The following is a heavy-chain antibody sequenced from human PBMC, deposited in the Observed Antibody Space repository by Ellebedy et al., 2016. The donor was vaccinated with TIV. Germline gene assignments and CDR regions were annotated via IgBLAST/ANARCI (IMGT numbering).Heavy chain of an antibody. CDR2: FDPEDGET. D-gene: IGHD3-10*01. J-gene: IGHJ4*02. Sequence: ASVKVSCXVSGYTLTELSMHWVRQAPGKGLEWMGGFDPEDGETIYAQKFQGRVTMTEDTSTDTAYMELSSLRSEDTAVYYCALYISSMVRGVITYYFDYWGQGTLVTVSS. CDR3: ALYISSMVRGVITYYFDY. V-gene: IGHV1-24*01. CDR1: GYTLTELS.